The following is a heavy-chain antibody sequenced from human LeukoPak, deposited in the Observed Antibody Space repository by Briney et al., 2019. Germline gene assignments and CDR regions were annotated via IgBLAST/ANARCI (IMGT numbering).Heavy chain of an antibody. CDR3: ARRFLGVEFDY. V-gene: IGHV4-59*01. D-gene: IGHD3-3*01. CDR2: ITNSGST. J-gene: IGHJ4*02. CDR1: GASITSYY. Sequence: PSETLSLTCTVSGASITSYYWGWIRQPAVKGPEWIGSITNSGSTNYNPSLKSRVTISLDTSKNQFSLKLSSVTAADTAVYYCARRFLGVEFDYWGQGTLVTVSS.